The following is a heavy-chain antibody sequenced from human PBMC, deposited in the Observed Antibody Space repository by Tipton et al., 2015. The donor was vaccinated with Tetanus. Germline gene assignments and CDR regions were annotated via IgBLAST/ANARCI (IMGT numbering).Heavy chain of an antibody. Sequence: TLSLTCTVSGGSITSSRFYWGWVRQPPGKGLEWIGSIYFSGSTYRNPSLKSRVTMSVDTSKNQFSLRLSSVTAADTAVYYCARHFNSYSSYMDVWGKGTTVTVSS. CDR1: GGSITSSRFY. CDR3: ARHFNSYSSYMDV. V-gene: IGHV4-39*01. CDR2: IYFSGST. J-gene: IGHJ6*03.